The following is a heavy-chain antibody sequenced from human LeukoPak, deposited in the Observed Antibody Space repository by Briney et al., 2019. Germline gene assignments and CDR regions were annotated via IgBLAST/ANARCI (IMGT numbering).Heavy chain of an antibody. J-gene: IGHJ4*02. D-gene: IGHD3-10*01. CDR3: ARAKYYYGSGSYYFDY. CDR1: GYTFTSYY. Sequence: GASVKVSCKASGYTFTSYYMHWVRQAPGQGLEWMGIINPSGGSTSYAQKFQGRVTMTRDTSTSTVYMELSSLRSEDTAVYYCARAKYYYGSGSYYFDYWGQGTLVTVSS. V-gene: IGHV1-46*01. CDR2: INPSGGST.